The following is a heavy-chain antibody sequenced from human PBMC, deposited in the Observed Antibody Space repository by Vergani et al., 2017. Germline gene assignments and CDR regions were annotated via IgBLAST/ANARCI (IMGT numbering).Heavy chain of an antibody. CDR1: GFTFSSYA. CDR2: ISWDGGST. Sequence: EVQLLESGGGLVQPGGSLRLSCAASGFTFSSYAMSWVRQAPGKGLEWVSLISWDGGSTYYADSVKGRFTISRDNSKNSLYLQMNSLGAEDTALYYCEKDRAAMVGPFGYWGQGTLVTVSS. J-gene: IGHJ4*02. D-gene: IGHD5-18*01. CDR3: EKDRAAMVGPFGY. V-gene: IGHV3-43D*03.